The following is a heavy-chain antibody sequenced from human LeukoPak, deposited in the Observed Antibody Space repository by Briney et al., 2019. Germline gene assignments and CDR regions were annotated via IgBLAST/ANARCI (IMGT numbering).Heavy chain of an antibody. V-gene: IGHV5-51*01. Sequence: GESLKISCKGSGYSFTSYWIGWVRQMPGKGLEWKGIIYPGDSDTRYSPSFQGQVTISADKSISTAYLQWSSLKASDTAMYYCARHASYSSSRNWFDPWGQGTLVTVSS. D-gene: IGHD6-13*01. CDR2: IYPGDSDT. CDR3: ARHASYSSSRNWFDP. CDR1: GYSFTSYW. J-gene: IGHJ5*02.